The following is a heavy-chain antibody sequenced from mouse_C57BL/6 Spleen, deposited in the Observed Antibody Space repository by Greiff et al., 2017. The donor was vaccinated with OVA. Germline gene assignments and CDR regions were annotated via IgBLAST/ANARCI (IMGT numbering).Heavy chain of an antibody. V-gene: IGHV1-52*01. CDR3: ARLSFITTVVAHFDY. CDR1: GYTFTSYW. J-gene: IGHJ2*01. Sequence: QVQLKQPGAELVRPGSSVKLSCKASGYTFTSYWMHWVKQRPIQGLEWIGNIDPSDSETHYNQKFKDKATLTVDKSSSTAYMQLSSLTSEDSAVYYCARLSFITTVVAHFDYWGQGTTRTVSS. D-gene: IGHD1-1*01. CDR2: IDPSDSET.